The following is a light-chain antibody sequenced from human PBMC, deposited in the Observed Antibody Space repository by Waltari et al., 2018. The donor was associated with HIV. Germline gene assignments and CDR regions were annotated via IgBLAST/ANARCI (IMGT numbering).Light chain of an antibody. CDR1: STAVGPYNL. CDR3: CSYVDTNIF. V-gene: IGLV2-23*02. CDR2: EVT. Sequence: QSALTQPASVSGSPGQSITLSCTGTSTAVGPYNLFSWYQQHPGKAPKLIIYEVTKRPSGISNRFSGSKAGNTASLTISGLQADDEADYYCCSYVDTNIFFGTGTKVTVL. J-gene: IGLJ1*01.